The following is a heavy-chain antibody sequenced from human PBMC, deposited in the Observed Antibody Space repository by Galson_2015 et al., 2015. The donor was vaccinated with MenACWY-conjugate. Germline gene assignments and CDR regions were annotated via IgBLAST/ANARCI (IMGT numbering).Heavy chain of an antibody. CDR3: ARDNNWSFDS. CDR2: IKADGSFS. D-gene: IGHD1-1*01. CDR1: GFTFNNYW. Sequence: SLRLSCAASGFTFNNYWMHWVRHPPGKGLEWISYIKADGSFSNYADSVKGRFTISTDNAESMVYLQVDGLGDEDTAVYFCARDNNWSFDSWGQGTLVTVSS. V-gene: IGHV3-74*01. J-gene: IGHJ4*02.